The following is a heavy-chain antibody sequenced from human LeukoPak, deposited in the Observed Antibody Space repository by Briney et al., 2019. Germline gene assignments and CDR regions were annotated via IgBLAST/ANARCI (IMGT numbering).Heavy chain of an antibody. Sequence: GASVKVSCKASGYTFTSYDINWVRQATGHGLEWMGWMSSNSGNTGYAQKFQGRVTMTRNTSITAAYMELSSLRSEDTAVYYCARGSGSYPRSNWFDPWGQGTLVTVSS. CDR2: MSSNSGNT. CDR1: GYTFTSYD. V-gene: IGHV1-8*01. D-gene: IGHD1-26*01. J-gene: IGHJ5*02. CDR3: ARGSGSYPRSNWFDP.